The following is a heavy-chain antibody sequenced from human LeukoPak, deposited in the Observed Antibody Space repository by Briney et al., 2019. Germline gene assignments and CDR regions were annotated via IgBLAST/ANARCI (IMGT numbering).Heavy chain of an antibody. CDR3: ARVHLTYYDFWSPGNEAFDI. D-gene: IGHD3-3*01. J-gene: IGHJ3*02. V-gene: IGHV1-18*01. CDR1: GYTFTNYG. CDR2: ISAYNGNT. Sequence: ASVKVSCKASGYTFTNYGISWVRQAPGQGLEWMGWISAYNGNTNYAQKLQGRVTMTTDTSTSTAYMELRSLRSDDTAVYYCARVHLTYYDFWSPGNEAFDIWGQGTMVTVSS.